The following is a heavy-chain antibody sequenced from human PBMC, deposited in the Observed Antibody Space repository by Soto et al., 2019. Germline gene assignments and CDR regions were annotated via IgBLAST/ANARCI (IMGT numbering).Heavy chain of an antibody. Sequence: QLQLQESGPGLVKPSETLSLTCTVSGGSISSSSYYWGWIRQPPGKGLEWIGSIYYSGSTYYNPSLKSRVTISVDTSKNQFSLKLSSVTAADTAVYYCARQMRLQDSSSWYKTRGAFDYWGQGTLVTVSS. CDR2: IYYSGST. CDR1: GGSISSSSYY. D-gene: IGHD6-13*01. CDR3: ARQMRLQDSSSWYKTRGAFDY. V-gene: IGHV4-39*01. J-gene: IGHJ4*02.